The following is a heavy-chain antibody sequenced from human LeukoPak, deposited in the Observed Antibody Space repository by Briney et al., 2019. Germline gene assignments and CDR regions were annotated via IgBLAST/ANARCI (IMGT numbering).Heavy chain of an antibody. CDR1: GFTFDDYD. CDR3: AGGGGWY. V-gene: IGHV3-20*04. Sequence: GGSLRLSCAASGFTFDDYDMSWVRQAPAKGLVLVSDINWNCGSTGHSDSVKGRFTISRDNAKNSLYLQMNSLRAEDTALYYCAGGGGWYWGQGTLVTVSS. J-gene: IGHJ4*02. D-gene: IGHD2-15*01. CDR2: INWNCGST.